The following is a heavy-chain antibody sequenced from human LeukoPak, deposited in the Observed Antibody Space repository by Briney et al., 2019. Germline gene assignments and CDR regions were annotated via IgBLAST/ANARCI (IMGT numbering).Heavy chain of an antibody. V-gene: IGHV4-4*09. CDR2: MFNSGST. D-gene: IGHD2-2*01. Sequence: SETLSFTCTVSGGSISSHYWSWIRQPPGKGLEWIGSMFNSGSTNYNPSLKSRVTILVDTSKNQFSLKLSSVTAADTAVYYCARVGRGVPAATQDYYYYYMDVWGKGTTVTVSS. CDR1: GGSISSHY. J-gene: IGHJ6*03. CDR3: ARVGRGVPAATQDYYYYYMDV.